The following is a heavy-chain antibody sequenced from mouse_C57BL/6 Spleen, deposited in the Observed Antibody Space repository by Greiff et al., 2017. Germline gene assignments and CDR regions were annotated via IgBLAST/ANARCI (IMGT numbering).Heavy chain of an antibody. CDR2: ISGGGGNT. CDR1: GFTFSSYT. V-gene: IGHV5-9*01. J-gene: IGHJ1*03. Sequence: DVMLVESGGGLVKPGGSLKLSCAASGFTFSSYTMSWVRQTPEKRLEWVATISGGGGNTYYPDSVQGRFTLSRANAKTTLYLQMSRLGSEDTALYYCARHRGSSSHLYFDVWGTGTTVSVSS. CDR3: ARHRGSSSHLYFDV. D-gene: IGHD1-1*01.